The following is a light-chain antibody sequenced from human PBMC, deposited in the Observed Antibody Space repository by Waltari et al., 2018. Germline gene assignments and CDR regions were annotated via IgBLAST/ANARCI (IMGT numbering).Light chain of an antibody. V-gene: IGKV2-28*01. Sequence: DIVMTQSPLSLPVTPGEPASISCRSSQSLLHSNVYYYLHWYLQKPGQSPQLLIHLGSNRSSGVPDRFSGSGSGTDFTLKISRVEAEDVGVYYCMQAIQTPLTFSGGTKVEIK. J-gene: IGKJ4*01. CDR3: MQAIQTPLT. CDR2: LGS. CDR1: QSLLHSNVYYY.